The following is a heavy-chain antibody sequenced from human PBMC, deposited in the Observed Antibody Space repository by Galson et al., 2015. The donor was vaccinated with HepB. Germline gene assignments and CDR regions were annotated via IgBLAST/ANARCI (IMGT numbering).Heavy chain of an antibody. Sequence: SLRLSCAASGFTFRDFFMTWIRQSPGKGLEWLSYISPGGSYTHYADSVKGRFTISRDNARNSIYLQMHNLRVEDTAVYFCVRVAVGSSHWFDPWGQGTLVTVSP. CDR2: ISPGGSYT. J-gene: IGHJ5*02. D-gene: IGHD3-10*01. CDR1: GFTFRDFF. CDR3: VRVAVGSSHWFDP. V-gene: IGHV3-11*05.